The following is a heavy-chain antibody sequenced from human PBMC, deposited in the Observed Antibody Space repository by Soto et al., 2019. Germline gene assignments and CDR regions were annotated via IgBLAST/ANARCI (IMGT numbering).Heavy chain of an antibody. J-gene: IGHJ6*02. D-gene: IGHD6-19*01. CDR1: GGSISTYY. CDR2: IYYSGST. CDR3: ASDRSSGWDQGYGMDA. V-gene: IGHV4-59*01. Sequence: PXETLSLTCTVSGGSISTYYWSWIRQPPGKGLEWIGYIYYSGSTSYNPSLKSRVTISVDTSKNQFSLKLRSVTAADTAVYYCASDRSSGWDQGYGMDAWGQGTTVTVSS.